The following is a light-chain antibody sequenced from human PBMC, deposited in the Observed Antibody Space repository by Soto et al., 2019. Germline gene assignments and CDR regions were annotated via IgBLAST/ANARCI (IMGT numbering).Light chain of an antibody. J-gene: IGKJ1*01. Sequence: IVLTQSPATLSLSPGERATLSCRASQSVSSYLAWYQQKPGQAPRLLIYDASNRATGIPARFSGSGSGTDFTLTISSLEPEDFAVYYCQQRSNWPPWTFGQGT. V-gene: IGKV3-11*01. CDR3: QQRSNWPPWT. CDR2: DAS. CDR1: QSVSSY.